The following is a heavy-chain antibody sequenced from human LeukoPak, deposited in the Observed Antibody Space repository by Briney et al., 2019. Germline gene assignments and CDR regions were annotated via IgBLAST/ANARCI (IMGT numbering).Heavy chain of an antibody. CDR3: AGRREQTYVSWIDY. J-gene: IGHJ4*02. Sequence: SETLSLTCTVSGVSINNYYWSWIRQPPGKGLEWIGYIYNSGSADYNPSLKSRVTISVDTSKNQLSLKLSSVTAADTAVYFCAGRREQTYVSWIDYWGQGTLVTVSS. CDR1: GVSINNYY. V-gene: IGHV4-59*08. D-gene: IGHD3-16*01. CDR2: IYNSGSA.